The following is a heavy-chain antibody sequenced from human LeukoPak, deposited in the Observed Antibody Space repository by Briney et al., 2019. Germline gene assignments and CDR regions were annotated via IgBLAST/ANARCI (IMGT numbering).Heavy chain of an antibody. Sequence: GGSLRLSCAASGFTFSSYGMHWARQAPGKGLEWVAVISYDGGNKYYADSVKGRLTISRDNSKNTLYLQMNSLRADDTAVYYCARGRYCSGGSCYSWYNYYYMDVWGKGTTVIVSS. J-gene: IGHJ6*03. V-gene: IGHV3-30*04. D-gene: IGHD2-15*01. CDR2: ISYDGGNK. CDR3: ARGRYCSGGSCYSWYNYYYMDV. CDR1: GFTFSSYG.